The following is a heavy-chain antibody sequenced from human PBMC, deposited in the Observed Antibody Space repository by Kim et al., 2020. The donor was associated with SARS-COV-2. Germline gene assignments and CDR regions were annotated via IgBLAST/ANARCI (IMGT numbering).Heavy chain of an antibody. Sequence: KAYGASVKGRLTISRDDSKSTAYLQMNSLKTEDTAVYYCRAAAVGTPEFDYWGQGTLVTVSS. CDR2: K. V-gene: IGHV3-73*01. J-gene: IGHJ4*02. D-gene: IGHD6-13*01. CDR3: RAAAVGTPEFDY.